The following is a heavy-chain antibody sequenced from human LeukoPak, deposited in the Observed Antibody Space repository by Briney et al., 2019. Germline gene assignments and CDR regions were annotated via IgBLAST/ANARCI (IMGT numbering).Heavy chain of an antibody. J-gene: IGHJ4*02. D-gene: IGHD3-3*01. V-gene: IGHV3-66*01. Sequence: GGSLRLSCAASGFTVSSNYMSWVRQAPGKGLEWVSVIYSGGSTYYADSVKGRFTISRDNSKNTLYLQMNSLRAEDTAVYYCAGGARYDFWSGSLDSWGQGTLVTLSS. CDR1: GFTVSSNY. CDR2: IYSGGST. CDR3: AGGARYDFWSGSLDS.